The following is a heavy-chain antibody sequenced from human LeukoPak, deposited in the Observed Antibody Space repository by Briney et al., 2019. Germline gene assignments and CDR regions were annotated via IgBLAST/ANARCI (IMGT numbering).Heavy chain of an antibody. CDR1: GFTFSSFW. CDR2: IKPDGSDK. D-gene: IGHD3-10*01. V-gene: IGHV3-7*05. Sequence: GGSLRLSCAASGFTFSSFWMSWVRQAPGKGQEWVANIKPDGSDKYYVDSVKGRFTVSRDNAKNSLYLQMNSLRAEDTAVYYCARGVGPDYWGQGTLVTVSS. CDR3: ARGVGPDY. J-gene: IGHJ4*02.